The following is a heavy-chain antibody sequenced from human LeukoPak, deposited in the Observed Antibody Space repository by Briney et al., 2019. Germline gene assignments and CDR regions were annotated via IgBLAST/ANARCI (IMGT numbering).Heavy chain of an antibody. CDR3: AREGYSYGLDY. CDR1: GSSISSYS. D-gene: IGHD5-18*01. CDR2: IYHSGST. Sequence: PSETLSLTCTVSGSSISSYSGSWIWQPPGKGLEWGGYIYHSGSTYYNPSLKSRVTISVDRSKNPCSLKLSSVTAADTAVYYCAREGYSYGLDYWGQGTLVTVSS. V-gene: IGHV4-30-2*01. J-gene: IGHJ4*02.